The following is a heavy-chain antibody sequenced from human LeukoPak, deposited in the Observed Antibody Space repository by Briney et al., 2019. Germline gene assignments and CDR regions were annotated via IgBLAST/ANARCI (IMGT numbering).Heavy chain of an antibody. V-gene: IGHV3-7*05. CDR3: AKDRLYCSGGSCYGGAFDY. CDR2: IKQDGNEK. J-gene: IGHJ4*02. CDR1: GFTFGNYW. D-gene: IGHD2-15*01. Sequence: PGGSLRLSCAASGFTFGNYWMTWVRQAPGKGLEWVANIKQDGNEKYYVDSVKGRFTISRDNAYNSLYLQMNSLRAEDTAVYYCAKDRLYCSGGSCYGGAFDYWGQGTLVTVSS.